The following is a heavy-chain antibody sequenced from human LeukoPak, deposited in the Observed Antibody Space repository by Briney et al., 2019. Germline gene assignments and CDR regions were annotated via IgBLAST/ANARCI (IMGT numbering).Heavy chain of an antibody. V-gene: IGHV1-18*01. CDR2: ISAYNGDT. CDR3: ARYYGNYEVSDY. CDR1: GYTFTSYG. D-gene: IGHD4-11*01. J-gene: IGHJ4*02. Sequence: ASVNVSCKASGYTFTSYGISWVRQAPGQGLEWMGWISAYNGDTNYAQKLQGRVTMTTDTSTSTAYMELRSLRSDDTAVYYCARYYGNYEVSDYWGQGTLVTVSS.